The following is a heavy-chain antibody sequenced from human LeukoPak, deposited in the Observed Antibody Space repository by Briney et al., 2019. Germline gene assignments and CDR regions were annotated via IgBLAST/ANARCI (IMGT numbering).Heavy chain of an antibody. J-gene: IGHJ4*02. D-gene: IGHD1-26*01. CDR3: ARAGDEWELEGEGFDY. CDR1: GFTFSSYW. V-gene: IGHV3-74*01. CDR2: INSDGSST. Sequence: GGSLRLSCAASGFTFSSYWMHWVRQAPGKGLVWVSRINSDGSSTSYVDSVKGRFTISRDNAKNTLYLQMNSLRAEDTAVYYCARAGDEWELEGEGFDYWGQGTLVTVSS.